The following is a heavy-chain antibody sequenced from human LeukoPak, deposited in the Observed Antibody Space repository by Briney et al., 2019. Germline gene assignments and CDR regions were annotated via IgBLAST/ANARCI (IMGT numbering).Heavy chain of an antibody. Sequence: GGSLRLSCAASEFTFSSHDMSWVRQAPGKGLEWVSSISSGGGKTYHADSVKGRFTISRDNSKNTLYLQMNSLRAEDTAVYYCAKDFVRFYYGMDVWGQGTTVTVSS. CDR3: AKDFVRFYYGMDV. CDR2: ISSGGGKT. J-gene: IGHJ6*02. V-gene: IGHV3-23*01. D-gene: IGHD2/OR15-2a*01. CDR1: EFTFSSHD.